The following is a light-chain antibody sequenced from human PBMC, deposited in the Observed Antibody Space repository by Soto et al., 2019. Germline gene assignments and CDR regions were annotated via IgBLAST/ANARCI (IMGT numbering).Light chain of an antibody. V-gene: IGLV2-14*01. J-gene: IGLJ2*01. Sequence: QSALTQPASVSGSPGQSITISCTGTSSDVDNYNYVSWYQQHPGKAPKLLSYEVSNRPSGVSNRFSGSKSANTASLTISGLQAEDEADYYCSSYTRSTTRVFGGGTKLTVL. CDR2: EVS. CDR1: SSDVDNYNY. CDR3: SSYTRSTTRV.